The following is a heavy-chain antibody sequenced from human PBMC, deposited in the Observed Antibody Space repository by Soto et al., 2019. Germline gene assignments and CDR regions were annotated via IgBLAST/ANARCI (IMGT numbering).Heavy chain of an antibody. V-gene: IGHV1-46*01. CDR1: GYTFTSYY. CDR2: INPSGGST. CDR3: SRPPWSGCIIAVCYPLDY. D-gene: IGHD2-8*01. Sequence: QVQLVQSGAEVKKPGASVKISCKASGYTFTSYYMHWVRQAPGQGLEWMGIINPSGGSTNYAQKLQGRVAMNRDTSTSTVYMELNSLRSEDTAVYYCSRPPWSGCIIAVCYPLDYWGQGTLVSVSS. J-gene: IGHJ4*02.